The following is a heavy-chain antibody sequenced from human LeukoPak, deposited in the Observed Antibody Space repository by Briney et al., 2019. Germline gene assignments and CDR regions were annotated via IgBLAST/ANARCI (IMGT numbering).Heavy chain of an antibody. CDR2: IYYSGST. CDR3: ARSMNDYYYYGMDV. Sequence: SETLSLACTVSGGSLRSSNYYWSWIRQPPGKGLEWIGYIYYSGSTNYNPSLKSRVTISVDTSKNQFSLKLSSVTAADTAVYYCARSMNDYYYYGMDVWGQGTTVTVSS. V-gene: IGHV4-61*01. D-gene: IGHD2-21*01. CDR1: GGSLRSSNYY. J-gene: IGHJ6*02.